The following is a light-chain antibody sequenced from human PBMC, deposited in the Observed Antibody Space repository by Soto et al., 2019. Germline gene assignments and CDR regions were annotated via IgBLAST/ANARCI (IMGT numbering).Light chain of an antibody. CDR1: SSDVGAYNY. Sequence: QSALTQPASVSGSPGQSVTISCTGTSSDVGAYNYVSWYQQHPGKAPKLMIYEVSKRPSGVSNRFSGSKSGNTASLTISGLQADDEADYYCSSYTRSSNLLFGGGTKLTVL. CDR3: SSYTRSSNLL. CDR2: EVS. J-gene: IGLJ2*01. V-gene: IGLV2-14*01.